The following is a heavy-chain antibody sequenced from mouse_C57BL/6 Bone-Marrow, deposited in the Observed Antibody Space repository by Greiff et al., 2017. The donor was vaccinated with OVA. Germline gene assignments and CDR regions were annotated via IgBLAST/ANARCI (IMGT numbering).Heavy chain of an antibody. J-gene: IGHJ3*01. V-gene: IGHV1-4*01. CDR1: GYTFTSYT. CDR3: ARREEYGYGKCTWFAY. D-gene: IGHD2-1*01. Sequence: VKLMESGAELARPGASVKMSCKASGYTFTSYTMHWVKQRPGQGLEWIGYINPSSGYTKYNQKFKDKATLTADKSSSTAYMQLSSLTSEDSAVYYCARREEYGYGKCTWFAYWGQGTLVTVSA. CDR2: INPSSGYT.